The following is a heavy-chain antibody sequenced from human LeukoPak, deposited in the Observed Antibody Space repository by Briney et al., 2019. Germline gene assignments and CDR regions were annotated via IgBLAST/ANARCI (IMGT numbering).Heavy chain of an antibody. V-gene: IGHV3-30*18. CDR1: GFTFSSYG. CDR3: AKAIGPGQWELDY. CDR2: ISYDGSNK. J-gene: IGHJ4*02. Sequence: GRSLRLSCAASGFTFSSYGMHWVRQAPGKGLEWVAVISYDGSNKYYADSVKGRFTISRDNSKNTLYLQMNSLRAEDTAVYYCAKAIGPGQWELDYWGQGTLVTVSS. D-gene: IGHD1-26*01.